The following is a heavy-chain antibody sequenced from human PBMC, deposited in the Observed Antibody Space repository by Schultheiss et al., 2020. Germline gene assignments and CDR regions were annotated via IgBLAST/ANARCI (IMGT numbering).Heavy chain of an antibody. V-gene: IGHV3-30*18. D-gene: IGHD4-17*01. CDR2: ISYDGSNK. Sequence: GESLKISCAASGFTFSSYGMHWVRQAPGKGLEWVAVISYDGSNKYYADSVKGRFTISRDNSKNTLYLQMNSLRAEDTAVYYCAKDSTLDGDYVLWLNYWGQGTLVTVSS. CDR3: AKDSTLDGDYVLWLNY. CDR1: GFTFSSYG. J-gene: IGHJ4*02.